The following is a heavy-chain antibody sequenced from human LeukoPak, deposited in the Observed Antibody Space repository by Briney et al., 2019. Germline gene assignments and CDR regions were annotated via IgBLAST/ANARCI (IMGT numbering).Heavy chain of an antibody. CDR2: ISSSSSYI. CDR1: GFTFSSYS. D-gene: IGHD6-19*01. V-gene: IGHV3-21*01. Sequence: GGSLRLSCAASGFTFSSYSMNWVRQAPGKGLEWVSSISSSSSYIYYADSVKGRFTISRDNAKNSLYLQMNSLRAEDTAVYYCARQWSLDAVDIWGQGTMVTVSS. J-gene: IGHJ3*02. CDR3: ARQWSLDAVDI.